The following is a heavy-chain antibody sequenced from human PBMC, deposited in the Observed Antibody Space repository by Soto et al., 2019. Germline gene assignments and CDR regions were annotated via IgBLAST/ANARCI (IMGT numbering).Heavy chain of an antibody. CDR1: GFSLSNARMG. D-gene: IGHD3-22*01. CDR2: IFSNDEK. CDR3: ARIRHYYDSSGYPYYFDY. Sequence: QVTLKESGPVLVKPTETLTLTCTVSGFSLSNARMGVSWIRQPPGKALEWLAHIFSNDEKSYSTSLKSRLTISKDTSKSQVVLTMTNMDPVDTATYYSARIRHYYDSSGYPYYFDYWGQGTLVTVSS. J-gene: IGHJ4*02. V-gene: IGHV2-26*01.